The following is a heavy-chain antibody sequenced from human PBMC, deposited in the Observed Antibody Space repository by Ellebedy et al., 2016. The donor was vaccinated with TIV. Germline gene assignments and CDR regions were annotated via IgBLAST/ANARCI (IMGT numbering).Heavy chain of an antibody. CDR2: ISAYNGNT. V-gene: IGHV1-18*01. CDR3: ARTDYNYYGMDV. Sequence: AASVKVSCKASGYTFTSYGISWVRQAPGQGLEWMGWISAYNGNTNYAQKLQGRVTMTTDTSTSKAYMELRSLRSDDTAGYYCARTDYNYYGMDVWGQGTTVTVSS. J-gene: IGHJ6*02. CDR1: GYTFTSYG.